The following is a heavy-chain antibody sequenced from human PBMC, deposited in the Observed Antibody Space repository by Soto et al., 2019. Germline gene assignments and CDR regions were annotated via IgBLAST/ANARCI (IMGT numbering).Heavy chain of an antibody. CDR3: ARGVGYLAPNVDY. Sequence: ASVKVSCKASGYTFTGYYMHWVRQAPGQGLEWMGWINPNSGGTNYAQKFQGWVTMTRDTSISTAYMELSRLRSDDTAVYYCARGVGYLAPNVDYWGQGTLVTVSS. V-gene: IGHV1-2*04. CDR1: GYTFTGYY. CDR2: INPNSGGT. D-gene: IGHD1-26*01. J-gene: IGHJ4*02.